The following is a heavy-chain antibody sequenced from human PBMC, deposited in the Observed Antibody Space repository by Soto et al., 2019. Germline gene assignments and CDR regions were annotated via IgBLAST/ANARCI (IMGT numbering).Heavy chain of an antibody. CDR3: ARKHRNDFWSGQNWFDP. Sequence: ASVKVSCKASGGTFSSYAISWVRQAPGQGLEWMGGIIPIFGTANYAQKFQGRVTITADESTSTAYMELSSLRSEDTAVYYCARKHRNDFWSGQNWFDPWGQGTLVTVSS. CDR2: IIPIFGTA. J-gene: IGHJ5*02. CDR1: GGTFSSYA. D-gene: IGHD3-3*01. V-gene: IGHV1-69*13.